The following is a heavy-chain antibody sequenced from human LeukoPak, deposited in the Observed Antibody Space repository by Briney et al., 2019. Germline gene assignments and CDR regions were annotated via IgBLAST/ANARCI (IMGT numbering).Heavy chain of an antibody. CDR3: ARAIVVIPAAIRY. Sequence: PGGSLRLSCAASGFTFSSYEMNWVRQAPGKGLGWVSYISSSGSTIYYADSVKGRFTISRDNSKNTLYLQMNSLRAEDTAVYYCARAIVVIPAAIRYWGQGTLVTVSS. CDR2: ISSSGSTI. D-gene: IGHD2-2*01. CDR1: GFTFSSYE. J-gene: IGHJ4*02. V-gene: IGHV3-48*03.